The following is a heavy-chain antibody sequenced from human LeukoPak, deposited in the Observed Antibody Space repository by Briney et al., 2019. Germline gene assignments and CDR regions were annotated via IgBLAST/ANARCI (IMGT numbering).Heavy chain of an antibody. D-gene: IGHD3-22*01. CDR1: GFTVSSNY. Sequence: GGSLRLSCAASGFTVSSNYMSWVRQAPGKGLEWVSVIYSGGSTYYADSVKGRFTISRDNSKNTLYLQMNSLRVEDTAVYYCARGRPYYYDSSGYYPYDAFDIWGQGTMVTVSS. J-gene: IGHJ3*02. CDR2: IYSGGST. CDR3: ARGRPYYYDSSGYYPYDAFDI. V-gene: IGHV3-53*01.